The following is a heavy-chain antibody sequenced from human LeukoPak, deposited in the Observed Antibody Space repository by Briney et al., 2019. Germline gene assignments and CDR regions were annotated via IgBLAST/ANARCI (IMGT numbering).Heavy chain of an antibody. CDR2: INHSGST. D-gene: IGHD4-11*01. J-gene: IGHJ6*02. Sequence: PSETLSLTCAVYGGSFSGYYWSWIRQPPGKGLEWIGEINHSGSTNYNPSLKSRVTISVDTSKNQFSLKLSSVTAADTAVYYCASTVTTAYYGMDVWGQGTTVTVSS. CDR3: ASTVTTAYYGMDV. V-gene: IGHV4-34*01. CDR1: GGSFSGYY.